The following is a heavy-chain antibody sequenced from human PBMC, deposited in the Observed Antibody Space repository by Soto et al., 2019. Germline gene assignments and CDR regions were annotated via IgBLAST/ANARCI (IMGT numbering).Heavy chain of an antibody. CDR2: FFYSGST. J-gene: IGHJ6*02. D-gene: IGHD1-1*01. Sequence: QVQLQESGPGLVKPSETLSLTCNVSGASITNYYWSWIRQPPGKGLEWIGFFFYSGSTIYNPSLNSRVTISVDTPKKQFSLKVRSVTAADTAVYYCARGGRVRYYYGMDVWGQGTTVTVSS. CDR3: ARGGRVRYYYGMDV. V-gene: IGHV4-59*01. CDR1: GASITNYY.